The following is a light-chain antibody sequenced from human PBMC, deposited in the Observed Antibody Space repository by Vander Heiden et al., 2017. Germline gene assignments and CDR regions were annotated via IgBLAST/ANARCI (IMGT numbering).Light chain of an antibody. Sequence: DIVMTQSPDSLAVSLGERATISCKSSQNLLDKIDKKNFLSWYQQKPGQPPRLLIYWASTRGSEVPDRFSGSGSGTDFTLSITNLQAEDVAVYYCQQYYSDHITFGQGTRLEIK. J-gene: IGKJ5*01. V-gene: IGKV4-1*01. CDR3: QQYYSDHIT. CDR1: QNLLDKIDKKNF. CDR2: WAS.